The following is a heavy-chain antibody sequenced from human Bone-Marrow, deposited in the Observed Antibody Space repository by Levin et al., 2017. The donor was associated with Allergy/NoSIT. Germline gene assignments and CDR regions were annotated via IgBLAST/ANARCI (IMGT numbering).Heavy chain of an antibody. J-gene: IGHJ4*02. D-gene: IGHD3-10*01. CDR3: ASFWFGDDFDY. CDR1: GFTLSRFA. CDR2: ISYDSSIK. Sequence: GGSLRLSCAASGFTLSRFAMHWVRQTPGKGLEWVASISYDSSIKNYADSVKGRFTISKDNSNNILFLHMNYLRSEDTALYYCASFWFGDDFDYWGQGTLVIVSS. V-gene: IGHV3-30*04.